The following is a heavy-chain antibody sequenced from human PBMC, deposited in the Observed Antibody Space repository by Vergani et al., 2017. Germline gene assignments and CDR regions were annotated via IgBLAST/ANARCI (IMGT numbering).Heavy chain of an antibody. V-gene: IGHV1-2*02. J-gene: IGHJ4*02. CDR2: INPNSGGT. CDR3: ARVWALSGYSYGHYFDY. Sequence: QVQLVQSGPEVKKPGASVKVSCKASGYTFTSYGISWVRQAPGQGLEWMGWINPNSGGTNYAQKFQGRVTMTRDTSISTAYMELSRLRSDDTAVYYCARVWALSGYSYGHYFDYWGQGTLVTVSS. D-gene: IGHD5-18*01. CDR1: GYTFTSYG.